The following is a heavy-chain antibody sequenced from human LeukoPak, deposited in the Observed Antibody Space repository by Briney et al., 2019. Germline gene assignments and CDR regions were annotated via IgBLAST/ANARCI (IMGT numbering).Heavy chain of an antibody. V-gene: IGHV3-23*01. D-gene: IGHD3-22*01. J-gene: IGHJ3*02. CDR2: ISGSGVST. CDR3: AKDYYDSSGGDAFDI. Sequence: GGSLRLSCAASGYTFSSYAMSWVRQAPGKGMEWVSAISGSGVSTCYADSVKGRFTISRDNSKNTLYLQMNSLRAEDTAVYYCAKDYYDSSGGDAFDIWGQGTMVTVSS. CDR1: GYTFSSYA.